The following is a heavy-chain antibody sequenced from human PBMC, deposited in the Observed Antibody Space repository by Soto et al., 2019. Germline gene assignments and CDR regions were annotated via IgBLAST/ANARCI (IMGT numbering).Heavy chain of an antibody. CDR2: ISYDGSNK. Sequence: PGGSLRLSCAASGFTFSSYAMHWVRQAPGKGLEWVAVISYDGSNKYYADSVKGRFTISRDNSKNTLYLQMNSLRAEDTAVYYCISFYPPDFWGQGTLVTGSS. V-gene: IGHV3-30-3*01. CDR3: ISFYPPDF. CDR1: GFTFSSYA. J-gene: IGHJ4*02.